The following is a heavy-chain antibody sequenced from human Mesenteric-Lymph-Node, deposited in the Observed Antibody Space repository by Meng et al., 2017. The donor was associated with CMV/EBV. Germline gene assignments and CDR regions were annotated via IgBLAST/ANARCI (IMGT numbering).Heavy chain of an antibody. Sequence: SQTLSLTGAISGDSVSSNSATWNWIRQSPSRGLEWLGRTYYRSKWYNDYVVSVKSRITINIDTSKNQFSLQLNSVTPEDTAVYYCARAVRYYDSSGPYDYWGQGTLVTVSS. V-gene: IGHV6-1*01. J-gene: IGHJ4*02. D-gene: IGHD3-22*01. CDR2: TYYRSKWYN. CDR3: ARAVRYYDSSGPYDY. CDR1: GDSVSSNSAT.